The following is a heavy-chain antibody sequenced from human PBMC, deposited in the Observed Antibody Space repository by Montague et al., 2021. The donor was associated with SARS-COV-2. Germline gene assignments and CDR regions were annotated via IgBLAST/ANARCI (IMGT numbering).Heavy chain of an antibody. V-gene: IGHV4-30-2*01. Sequence: TLSLTCSLSGGSISSGGFSWSWMWQPPGQGLEWIGNIFHTGTPNYSPSLKSRVTISIDRSKNQFSLNLDSVTAADTAVYYCARLKVAPNGGWNWFDPWGQGILVTVSS. D-gene: IGHD6-19*01. CDR2: IFHTGTP. CDR1: GGSISSGGFS. CDR3: ARLKVAPNGGWNWFDP. J-gene: IGHJ5*02.